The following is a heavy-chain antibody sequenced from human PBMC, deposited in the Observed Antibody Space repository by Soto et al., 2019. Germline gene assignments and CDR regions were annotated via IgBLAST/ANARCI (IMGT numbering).Heavy chain of an antibody. CDR3: ARILVIGSSTIPYMDV. CDR2: IYYSGST. V-gene: IGHV4-31*03. J-gene: IGHJ6*03. Sequence: QVQLQESGPGLVKPSQTLSLTCTVSGGSISSGGYYWSWIRQHPGKGLEWIGYIYYSGSTYYNPSLKSRVTISVDTSKNQFSLKLSSVTAPDTAVYYCARILVIGSSTIPYMDVWGKGTTVTVSS. CDR1: GGSISSGGYY. D-gene: IGHD2-2*01.